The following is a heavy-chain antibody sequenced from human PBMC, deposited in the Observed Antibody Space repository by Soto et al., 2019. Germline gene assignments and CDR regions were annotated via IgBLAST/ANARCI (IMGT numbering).Heavy chain of an antibody. CDR1: GGSISSGDYY. V-gene: IGHV4-30-4*01. Sequence: QVQLQESGPGLVKPSQTLSLTCTVSGGSISSGDYYWSWIRQPPGKGLEWIGYIYYRGSTYYNPSLKSRVNISVDTSKTQFSLELSSVTAADTAVYYCARDPPGGAWGMDGWGQGTTVTVSS. D-gene: IGHD3-16*01. CDR2: IYYRGST. J-gene: IGHJ6*02. CDR3: ARDPPGGAWGMDG.